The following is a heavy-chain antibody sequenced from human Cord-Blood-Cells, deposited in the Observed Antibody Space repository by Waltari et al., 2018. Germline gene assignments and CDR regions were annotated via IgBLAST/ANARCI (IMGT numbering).Heavy chain of an antibody. CDR1: GYTFTSYV. V-gene: IGHV1-18*01. D-gene: IGHD2-15*01. Sequence: QVQLVQSGAEVKKPGASVKVSCKASGYTFTSYVISWVRQAPGQGLEWMGWISAYNGNTNYAQKLQGRVTRTTDTSTSTAYMELRSLRSDDTAVYYCARAEEYCSGGSCLIDYWGQGTLVTVSS. J-gene: IGHJ4*02. CDR2: ISAYNGNT. CDR3: ARAEEYCSGGSCLIDY.